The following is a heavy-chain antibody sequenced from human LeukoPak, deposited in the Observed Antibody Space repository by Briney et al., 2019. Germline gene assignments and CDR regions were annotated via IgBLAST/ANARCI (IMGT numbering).Heavy chain of an antibody. D-gene: IGHD1-26*01. J-gene: IGHJ5*02. Sequence: SETLSLTCTVSGGSISSYYWSWIRQPPGKGLEWIGYIYYSGSTNYNPSLKSRVTISVDTSKNQFSLKLSSVTAADTAVYYCARGGNLKGATGSFDPWGQGTLVTVSS. CDR3: ARGGNLKGATGSFDP. V-gene: IGHV4-59*12. CDR1: GGSISSYY. CDR2: IYYSGST.